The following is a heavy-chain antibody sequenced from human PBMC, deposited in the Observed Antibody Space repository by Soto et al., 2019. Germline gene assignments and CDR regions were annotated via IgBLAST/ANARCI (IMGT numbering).Heavy chain of an antibody. J-gene: IGHJ6*02. D-gene: IGHD3-16*01. CDR3: ARVPSPFDFYSAMDV. CDR2: IFSSGTT. V-gene: IGHV4-30-4*01. CDR1: GDSIGSGNKY. Sequence: QVQLRESGPGLVMPSQTLSLTCTVSGDSIGSGNKYWSWIRQAPGKGLEWIGYIFSSGTTYYNPSLKSRLTMSLDTSQKQFSLKLNSVTAADTAVDFCARVPSPFDFYSAMDVWGQGTTVTVSS.